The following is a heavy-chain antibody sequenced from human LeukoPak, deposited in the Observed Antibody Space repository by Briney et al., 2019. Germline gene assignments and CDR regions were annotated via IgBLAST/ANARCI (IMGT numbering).Heavy chain of an antibody. D-gene: IGHD4-23*01. J-gene: IGHJ5*02. CDR2: TSYDESNK. CDR3: ARAVENWFDP. V-gene: IGHV3-30-3*01. CDR1: GFIFTNYA. Sequence: LAGGSLRLSCAASGFIFTNYAMHWVRQAPGKGLEWVAVTSYDESNKYYADSVKGRFTISRDNSKNTLYLQMNSLRTDDTAVYFWARAVENWFDPWGQGTLVTVSS.